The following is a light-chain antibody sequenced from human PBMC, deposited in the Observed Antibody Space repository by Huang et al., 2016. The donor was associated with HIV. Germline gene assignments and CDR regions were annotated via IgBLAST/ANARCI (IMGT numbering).Light chain of an antibody. Sequence: EIVLTQSPGTLSLSPGERATLSCRASQSVRNSYLAWYQQKPGQAPRLLIYGASSRATGIPDRFSGSGCETDFTLTISRLEPEDFAVYYCQQYGSSPLTFGGGTKVEIK. CDR3: QQYGSSPLT. CDR2: GAS. J-gene: IGKJ4*01. CDR1: QSVRNSY. V-gene: IGKV3-20*01.